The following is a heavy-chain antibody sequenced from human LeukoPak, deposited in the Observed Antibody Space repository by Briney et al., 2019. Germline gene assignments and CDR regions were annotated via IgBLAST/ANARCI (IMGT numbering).Heavy chain of an antibody. Sequence: GGSLRLSCAASGFTFNSYWMSWVRQAPGKGLEWVSYISSSSSTIYYADSVKGRFTISRDNAKNSLYLQMNSLRAEDTAVYYCATLSGDCSGGSCYYYYYGMDVWGQGTTVTVSS. J-gene: IGHJ6*02. V-gene: IGHV3-48*04. CDR2: ISSSSSTI. D-gene: IGHD2-15*01. CDR1: GFTFNSYW. CDR3: ATLSGDCSGGSCYYYYYGMDV.